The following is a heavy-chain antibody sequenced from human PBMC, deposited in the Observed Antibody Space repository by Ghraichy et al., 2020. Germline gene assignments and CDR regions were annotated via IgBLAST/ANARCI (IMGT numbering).Heavy chain of an antibody. CDR2: IFPIFLSA. CDR1: GGTFSNYA. J-gene: IGHJ6*03. CDR3: AGIEQAVREVMQYHYFMDV. D-gene: IGHD3-10*01. Sequence: SVKVSCKASGGTFSNYAFTWMRQAPGQGLEWMGGIFPIFLSANYAQNLQGRITITADEPTATTYMELRSLRSEDTAVYYCAGIEQAVREVMQYHYFMDVWGKGTTVTVSS. V-gene: IGHV1-69*13.